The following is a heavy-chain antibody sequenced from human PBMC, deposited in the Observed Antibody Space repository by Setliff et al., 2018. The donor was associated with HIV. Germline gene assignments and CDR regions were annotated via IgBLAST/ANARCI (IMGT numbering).Heavy chain of an antibody. CDR2: IIPMFGIA. D-gene: IGHD3-3*01. Sequence: SVKVSCKASGGTFSNYAVIWARQAPGQGLEWMGGIIPMFGIANYARKFQGTVTISADKSMGTAYMDLRSLRSDDTAIYFCARGPKRADLWSGRAFDIWGQGSLVTVSS. J-gene: IGHJ3*02. CDR3: ARGPKRADLWSGRAFDI. V-gene: IGHV1-69*10. CDR1: GGTFSNYA.